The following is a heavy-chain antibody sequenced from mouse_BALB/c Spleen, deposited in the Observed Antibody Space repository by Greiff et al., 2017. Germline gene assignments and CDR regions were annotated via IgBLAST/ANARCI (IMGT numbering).Heavy chain of an antibody. CDR3: ARRVYYYGSGYFDV. CDR1: GFNIKDTY. V-gene: IGHV14-3*02. J-gene: IGHJ1*01. CDR2: IDPANGNT. D-gene: IGHD1-1*01. Sequence: DVQLQESGAELVKPGASVKLSCTASGFNIKDTYMHWVKQRPEQGLEWIGRIDPANGNTKYDPKFQGKATITADTSSNTAYLQLSSLTSEDTAVYYCARRVYYYGSGYFDVWGAGTTVTVSS.